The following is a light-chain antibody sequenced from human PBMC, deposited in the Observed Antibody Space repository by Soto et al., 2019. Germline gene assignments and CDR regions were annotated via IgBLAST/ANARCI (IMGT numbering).Light chain of an antibody. Sequence: EIVLTQSPGTLSLSPGERATLSCRASQSVSNSYLAWYQQKPGQAPRLLISGASSRATGIPDRFSGSGSGTDFTLTISRLELEDFAVYHCQQYGSPPHTFGQGTELEIK. V-gene: IGKV3-20*01. J-gene: IGKJ2*01. CDR3: QQYGSPPHT. CDR2: GAS. CDR1: QSVSNSY.